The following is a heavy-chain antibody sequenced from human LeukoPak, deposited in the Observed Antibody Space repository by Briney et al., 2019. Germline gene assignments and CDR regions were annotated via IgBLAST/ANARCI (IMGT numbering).Heavy chain of an antibody. CDR3: ARDQGSLTRSWYTGY. CDR1: GYTFTGYY. D-gene: IGHD6-13*01. Sequence: ASVKVSCKASGYTFTGYYMHWVRQAPGQGLEWMGRINPYSGETNFVQKFQGRVTMTRDTSLTTAYMDLSSLTPDHTAVYFCARDQGSLTRSWYTGYWGQGTQVTVSS. CDR2: INPYSGET. V-gene: IGHV1-2*06. J-gene: IGHJ4*02.